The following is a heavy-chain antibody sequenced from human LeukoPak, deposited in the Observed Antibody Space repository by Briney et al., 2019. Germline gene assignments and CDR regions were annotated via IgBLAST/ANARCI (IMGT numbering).Heavy chain of an antibody. CDR2: ITPIFGTA. V-gene: IGHV1-69*06. Sequence: GASVKVSCKASGGTFSSYAISWVRQAPGQGLEWMGGITPIFGTANYAQKFQGRVTITADKSTSTAYMELSSLRSEDTAVYYCATLHTTMGGYFDYWGQGTLVTVSS. D-gene: IGHD3-10*01. J-gene: IGHJ4*02. CDR3: ATLHTTMGGYFDY. CDR1: GGTFSSYA.